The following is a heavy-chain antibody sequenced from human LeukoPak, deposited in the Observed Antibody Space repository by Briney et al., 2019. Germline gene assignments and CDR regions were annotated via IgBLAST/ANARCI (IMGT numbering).Heavy chain of an antibody. J-gene: IGHJ4*03. CDR3: AREYYYNSSGHGCSAY. D-gene: IGHD3-22*01. Sequence: PGGSLRLSCAASGFIFGDVWMTWVRQAPGKGLEWVANIKEDGGEKHCVDSVKGRFTISRDNAKNTLYLQMNSLRAEDTAMYYCAREYYYNSSGHGCSAYWGQGTLVTVSS. V-gene: IGHV3-7*01. CDR1: GFIFGDVW. CDR2: IKEDGGEK.